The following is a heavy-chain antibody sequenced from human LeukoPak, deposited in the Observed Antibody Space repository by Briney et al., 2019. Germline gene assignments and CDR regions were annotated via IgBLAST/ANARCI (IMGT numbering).Heavy chain of an antibody. D-gene: IGHD2-2*01. J-gene: IGHJ3*02. V-gene: IGHV1-2*02. CDR2: INPNSGGA. Sequence: ASVKVSCKASGYTFTSYDINWVRQATGQGLEWMGWINPNSGGANYAQKFQGRVTMTRDTSISTAYMELSRLRSDDTAVYYCSSSTSHRYTGGAFDIWGQGTMVTVSS. CDR1: GYTFTSYD. CDR3: SSSTSHRYTGGAFDI.